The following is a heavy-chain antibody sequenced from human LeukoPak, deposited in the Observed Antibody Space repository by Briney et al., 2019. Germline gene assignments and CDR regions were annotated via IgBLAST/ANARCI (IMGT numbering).Heavy chain of an antibody. Sequence: GGSLRLSCAASGFTFSSYTMNWVRQAPGKGLEWVSSITSRSSYIYYADSVKGRFTISRDNAKNSLYLQMNSLRAEDTAVYYCAREGYDYVWGSYRPTAVYYFDYWGQGTLVTVSS. CDR1: GFTFSSYT. V-gene: IGHV3-21*01. D-gene: IGHD3-16*02. J-gene: IGHJ4*02. CDR3: AREGYDYVWGSYRPTAVYYFDY. CDR2: ITSRSSYI.